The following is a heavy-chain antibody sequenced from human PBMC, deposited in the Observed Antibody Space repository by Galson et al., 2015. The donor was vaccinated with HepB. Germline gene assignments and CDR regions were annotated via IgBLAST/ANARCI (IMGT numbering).Heavy chain of an antibody. V-gene: IGHV3-66*01. CDR2: IYSGGST. CDR3: ARADSSGYLDY. CDR1: GFTVSSNY. Sequence: SLRLSCAASGFTVSSNYMSWVRQAPGKGLEWVSVIYSGGSTYYADSVKGRFTISRDNSKNTLYLQMNSLRAEDTAVYYCARADSSGYLDYWGQGTLVPVSS. J-gene: IGHJ4*02. D-gene: IGHD3-22*01.